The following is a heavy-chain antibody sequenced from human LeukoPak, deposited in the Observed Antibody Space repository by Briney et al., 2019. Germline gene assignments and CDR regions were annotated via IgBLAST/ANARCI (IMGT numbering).Heavy chain of an antibody. CDR3: AKGAAAGKVDWFDP. V-gene: IGHV3-23*01. CDR1: GFTFSNFA. D-gene: IGHD6-13*01. J-gene: IGHJ5*02. CDR2: ITGYGAT. Sequence: GGSLRLSCAASGFTFSNFAMMWVRQAPGTGLQWVSTITGYGATFYADSVRGRFTIFRDTSMNTLFLQMNSLGAEDTAVYYCAKGAAAGKVDWFDPWGQGALVTVSS.